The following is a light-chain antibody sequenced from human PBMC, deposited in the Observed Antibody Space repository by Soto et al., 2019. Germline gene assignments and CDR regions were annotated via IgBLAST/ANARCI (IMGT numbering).Light chain of an antibody. Sequence: QAVVTQPPSVSGAPGQRVTISCTGGSSNIGAGYDVHWYRQLPGTAPKLLIYGNSNRPSGVPDRFSGSKSGTSASLAITGLQAEDEADYYCQSYDSSLSGSVFGGGTKVTVL. CDR2: GNS. V-gene: IGLV1-40*01. CDR3: QSYDSSLSGSV. J-gene: IGLJ2*01. CDR1: SSNIGAGYD.